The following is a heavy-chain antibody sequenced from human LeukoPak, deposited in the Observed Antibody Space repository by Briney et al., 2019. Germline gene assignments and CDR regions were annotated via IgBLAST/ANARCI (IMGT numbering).Heavy chain of an antibody. CDR1: GGPISSYY. CDR3: ARVSGRDGYKIPPYFDY. D-gene: IGHD5-24*01. Sequence: SETLSLTCTVSGGPISSYYWSCLRQPPGKGLEWFGFVYYSGSTNHNPSLKSRVTISVDTSKNQFSLKLSSVTAADTAVYYCARVSGRDGYKIPPYFDYWGQGTLVTVSS. J-gene: IGHJ4*02. V-gene: IGHV4-59*08. CDR2: VYYSGST.